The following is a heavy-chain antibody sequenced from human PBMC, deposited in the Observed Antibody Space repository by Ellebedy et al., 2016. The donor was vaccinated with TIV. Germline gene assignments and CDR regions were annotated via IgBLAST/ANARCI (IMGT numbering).Heavy chain of an antibody. V-gene: IGHV3-7*01. Sequence: PGGSLRLSCAASGFNFYSYWMSWVRQAPGKGLEWVANIYQDGSEKFYVDSVKGRFTISRDNAKNSLYLQMNSLRADDTGVYYCARRGSYGDYAVHINSWFDSWGQGTLVTVSS. CDR3: ARRGSYGDYAVHINSWFDS. CDR1: GFNFYSYW. CDR2: IYQDGSEK. D-gene: IGHD4-17*01. J-gene: IGHJ5*01.